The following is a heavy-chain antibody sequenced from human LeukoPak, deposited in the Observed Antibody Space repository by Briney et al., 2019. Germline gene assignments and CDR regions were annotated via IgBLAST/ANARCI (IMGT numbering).Heavy chain of an antibody. V-gene: IGHV3-74*01. CDR2: INSDGSST. J-gene: IGHJ6*02. CDR1: GFTFSSYW. Sequence: GGSLRLSCAASGFTFSSYWMHWVRQAPGKGLVWVSRINSDGSSTSYADSLKGGFTFSRDNAKNTLYLQMNSLRADDTAVYYCARDGGDIVATISGMDVGGQGTTVTVPS. CDR3: ARDGGDIVATISGMDV. D-gene: IGHD5-12*01.